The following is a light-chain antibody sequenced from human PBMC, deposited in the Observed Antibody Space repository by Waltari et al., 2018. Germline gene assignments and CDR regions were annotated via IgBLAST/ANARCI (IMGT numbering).Light chain of an antibody. CDR2: GAS. CDR3: QQYNIWPPLT. Sequence: EIVMTQSPATLSVSPGESVSLPCRASQTVRTNLAWYQQKPGPAPRLLIYGASTRAPGVPAKFSGSGSGTEFTLVISSLQSEDFAVYYCQQYNIWPPLTFGGGTKLEIK. J-gene: IGKJ4*01. CDR1: QTVRTN. V-gene: IGKV3-15*01.